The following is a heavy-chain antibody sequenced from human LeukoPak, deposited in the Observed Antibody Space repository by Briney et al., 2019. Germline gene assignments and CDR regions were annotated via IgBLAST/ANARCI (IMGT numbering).Heavy chain of an antibody. Sequence: ASVKVSCKVSGYTLSDLFLHWVRQAPGKGLEWMGGFDPEDGETIYAQKFQGRVTMTEDTSTDTAYMELSSLRSEDTAVYYCASLFTHNWNVMDVWGKGTTVTISS. J-gene: IGHJ6*03. D-gene: IGHD1-1*01. V-gene: IGHV1-24*01. CDR1: GYTLSDLF. CDR3: ASLFTHNWNVMDV. CDR2: FDPEDGET.